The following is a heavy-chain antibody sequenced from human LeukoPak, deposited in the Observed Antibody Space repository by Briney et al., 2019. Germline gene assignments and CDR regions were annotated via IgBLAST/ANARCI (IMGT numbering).Heavy chain of an antibody. CDR1: GFTISSYS. Sequence: PGGSLRLSCAASGFTISSYSMNWVRLAPGKGLEWVSSISSSSSYIYYADSVKGRFTISRDNSKNTLYLQMNSLRAEDTAVCYCVGYNYSLRFDYWGQATLVTVSS. V-gene: IGHV3-21*01. CDR2: ISSSSSYI. D-gene: IGHD1-1*01. CDR3: VGYNYSLRFDY. J-gene: IGHJ4*02.